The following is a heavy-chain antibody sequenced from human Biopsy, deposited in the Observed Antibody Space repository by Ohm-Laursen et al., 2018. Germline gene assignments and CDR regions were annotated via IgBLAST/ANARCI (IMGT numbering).Heavy chain of an antibody. CDR1: GFTFKNYN. V-gene: IGHV3-21*01. D-gene: IGHD6-13*01. Sequence: GSLRLSCAASGFTFKNYNMNWVRQAPGKGLEWVSSITDSGSHMYYADSVKGRLTISRDNAKNSLYLQMDRLRAEDTAVYYCAREGKLVADEYFDYWGQGILVTVSS. J-gene: IGHJ4*02. CDR2: ITDSGSHM. CDR3: AREGKLVADEYFDY.